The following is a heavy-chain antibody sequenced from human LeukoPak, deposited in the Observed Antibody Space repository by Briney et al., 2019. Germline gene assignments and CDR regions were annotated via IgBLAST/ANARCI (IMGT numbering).Heavy chain of an antibody. D-gene: IGHD1-7*01. J-gene: IGHJ4*02. Sequence: GVSLTLSCAASSLTHCSQHMTWLRQAPGQGLEWISNIYNSETSTYYADPVKGRCTISRDNSMNTFFLQMNSLRAEDTALYYCARILLTGTGRGYSDYWGQGGLVSVSS. V-gene: IGHV3-23*05. CDR2: IYNSETST. CDR1: SLTHCSQH. CDR3: ARILLTGTGRGYSDY.